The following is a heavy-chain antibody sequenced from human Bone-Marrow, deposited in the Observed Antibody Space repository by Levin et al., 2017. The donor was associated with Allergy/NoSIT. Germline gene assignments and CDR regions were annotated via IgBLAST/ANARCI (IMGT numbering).Heavy chain of an antibody. Sequence: PGGSLRLSCAASEFDFSYYNMHWVRQAPGKGLEWVALIWSDGSKTFYADSVKDRFTISRDNSKDILYLQITNPRADDTAVYYCATTTLTDAFDIWGQGTVVTVSS. D-gene: IGHD2-15*01. J-gene: IGHJ3*02. CDR1: EFDFSYYN. V-gene: IGHV3-33*01. CDR2: IWSDGSKT. CDR3: ATTTLTDAFDI.